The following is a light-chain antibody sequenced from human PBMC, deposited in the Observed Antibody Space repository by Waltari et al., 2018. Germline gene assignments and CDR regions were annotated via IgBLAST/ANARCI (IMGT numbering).Light chain of an antibody. CDR2: WAS. CDR1: QSLFYSSNNKHY. CDR3: QQYYSSIT. J-gene: IGKJ5*01. Sequence: DIVLTQSPDSLSVSLGARAPIHCKSSQSLFYSSNNKHYLAWFQQKPGHPPKLLLYWASTRASGVPDRFSGSGSGTDFTLTISSLQADDVAVYYCQQYYSSITFGQGTRLEIK. V-gene: IGKV4-1*01.